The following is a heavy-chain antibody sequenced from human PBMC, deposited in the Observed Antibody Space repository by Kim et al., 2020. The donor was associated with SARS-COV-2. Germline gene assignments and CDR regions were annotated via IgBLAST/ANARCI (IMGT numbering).Heavy chain of an antibody. CDR1: GGTFSSYA. V-gene: IGHV1-69*13. CDR3: ARDREGVAGRGFDP. Sequence: SVKVSCKASGGTFSSYAISWVRQAPGQGLEWMGGIIPIFGTANYAQKFQGRVTITADESTSTAYMELSSLRSEDTAVYYCARDREGVAGRGFDPWGQGTLVTVSS. D-gene: IGHD6-19*01. CDR2: IIPIFGTA. J-gene: IGHJ5*02.